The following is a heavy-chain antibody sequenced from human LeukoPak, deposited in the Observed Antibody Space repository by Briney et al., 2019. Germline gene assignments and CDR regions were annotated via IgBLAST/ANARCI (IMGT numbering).Heavy chain of an antibody. CDR2: IDTTSYT. V-gene: IGHV3-21*01. Sequence: PGGSLRLSCAASGFTFSSHTMNWVRQAPGKGLEWVASIDTTSYTYHADSVKGRFTISRDNAKMSLFLQMNSLRPEDTAVYFCATEGRGVHFDSWGQGTLVTVSS. CDR3: ATEGRGVHFDS. D-gene: IGHD3-10*01. J-gene: IGHJ4*02. CDR1: GFTFSSHT.